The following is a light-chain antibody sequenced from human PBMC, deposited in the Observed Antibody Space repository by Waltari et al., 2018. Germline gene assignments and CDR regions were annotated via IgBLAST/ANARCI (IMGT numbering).Light chain of an antibody. J-gene: IGLJ1*01. CDR1: STDIGAHDF. CDR3: SSYTRGRTYV. Sequence: QSALTQPASVSGSPGQSIAISCSGSSTDIGAHDFVSWYQQHPGKAPKLMIFDVSSRPYGSSYRFSGSKFGNTASLTISGLQAEDEADYFCSSYTRGRTYVFGSGTKVTVL. CDR2: DVS. V-gene: IGLV2-14*03.